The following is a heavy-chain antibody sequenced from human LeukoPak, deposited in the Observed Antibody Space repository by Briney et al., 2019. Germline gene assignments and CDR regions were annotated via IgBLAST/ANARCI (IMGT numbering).Heavy chain of an antibody. J-gene: IGHJ4*02. V-gene: IGHV4-61*02. D-gene: IGHD6-13*01. CDR2: IYTSGTI. CDR1: GGSISSGSYY. Sequence: PSQTLSLTCTVSGGSISSGSYYWSWIRQPAGMGLEWLGRIYTSGTINYNPSLKSRVTISVDTSKNQFSLKLSSVTAADTAVYYCARARYSSSPTPYYFDYWGQGTLVTVSS. CDR3: ARARYSSSPTPYYFDY.